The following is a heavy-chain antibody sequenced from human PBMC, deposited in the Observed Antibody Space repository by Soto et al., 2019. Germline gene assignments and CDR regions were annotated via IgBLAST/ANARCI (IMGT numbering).Heavy chain of an antibody. J-gene: IGHJ4*02. CDR2: ISGSGGST. V-gene: IGHV3-23*01. CDR1: GFTFSSYA. Sequence: EVQLLESGGGLVQPGGSLRLSCAASGFTFSSYAMSWVRQAPGKGLEWVSAISGSGGSTYYSDSVKARFTISRDNSKNTLYLQMNSLRAEDTAVYYCARVHSSSLDYWGQGTLVTVSS. CDR3: ARVHSSSLDY. D-gene: IGHD6-13*01.